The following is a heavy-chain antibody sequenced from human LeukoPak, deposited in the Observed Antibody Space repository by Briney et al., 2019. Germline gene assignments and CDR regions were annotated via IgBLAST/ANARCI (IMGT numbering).Heavy chain of an antibody. CDR1: GYTFTGYY. CDR2: INPNSGGT. D-gene: IGHD2-2*01. Sequence: ASVKVSCKASGYTFTGYYMRWVRQAPGQGLEWMGWINPNSGGTNYAQKLQGRVTMTTDTSTSTAYMELRSLRSDDTAVYYCAREGLGYCSSTSCYAFDYYYYGMDVWGQGTTVTVSS. CDR3: AREGLGYCSSTSCYAFDYYYYGMDV. J-gene: IGHJ6*02. V-gene: IGHV1-2*02.